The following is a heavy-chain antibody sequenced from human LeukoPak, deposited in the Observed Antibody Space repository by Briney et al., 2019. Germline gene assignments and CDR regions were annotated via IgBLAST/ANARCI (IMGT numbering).Heavy chain of an antibody. CDR2: INSDGSST. D-gene: IGHD4-23*01. CDR3: ARYYGGNEWAMGAYYFDY. J-gene: IGHJ4*02. CDR1: RFTFSSYW. V-gene: IGHV3-74*01. Sequence: GGSLRLSCAASRFTFSSYWMHWVRQAPGKGLVWVSRINSDGSSTSYADSVKGRFTISRDNAKNTLYLQMNSLRAEDTAVYYCARYYGGNEWAMGAYYFDYWGQGTLVTVSS.